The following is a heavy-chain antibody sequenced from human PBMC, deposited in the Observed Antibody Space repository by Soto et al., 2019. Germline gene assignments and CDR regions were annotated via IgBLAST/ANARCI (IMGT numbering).Heavy chain of an antibody. CDR3: ARLLGTAVFDH. CDR2: IYPSGST. CDR1: GGSISGYH. D-gene: IGHD2-21*02. V-gene: IGHV4-4*09. Sequence: QVQPRESGPGLVKASETLSLTCTVSGGSISGYHWSWIRQTPGKGLEWIGKIYPSGSTDYNPSLNSPVIISADTSKNQVSLKLSPVTAADTAIYYCARLLGTAVFDHWGQGTLVTVSS. J-gene: IGHJ4*02.